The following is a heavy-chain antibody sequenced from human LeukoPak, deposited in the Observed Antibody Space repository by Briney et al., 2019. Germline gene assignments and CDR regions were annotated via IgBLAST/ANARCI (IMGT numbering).Heavy chain of an antibody. CDR1: GYTFTSYA. D-gene: IGHD3-9*01. CDR3: ARVPYYDILTGYYGDLYGMDV. CDR2: INAGNGNT. J-gene: IGHJ6*02. Sequence: ASVKVSCKASGYTFTSYAMHWVRQAPGQRLEWMGWINAGNGNTKYSQKFQGRVTITRDTSASTAYMELSSLRSEDTAVYYCARVPYYDILTGYYGDLYGMDVWGQGTTVTVSS. V-gene: IGHV1-3*01.